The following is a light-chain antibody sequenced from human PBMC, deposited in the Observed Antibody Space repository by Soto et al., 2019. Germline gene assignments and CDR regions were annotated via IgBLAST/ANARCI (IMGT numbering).Light chain of an antibody. CDR3: QQYNNWPPIT. CDR1: QSVSYN. CDR2: GAS. Sequence: EIVLTQCPATRAVSTGERATLSCRASQSVSYNLAWYQQKPGQAPRLLISGASTRATGIPARFSGSGSGTEFTLTISSLQSEDFAVYYCQQYNNWPPITFGQGTRLEN. J-gene: IGKJ5*01. V-gene: IGKV3-15*01.